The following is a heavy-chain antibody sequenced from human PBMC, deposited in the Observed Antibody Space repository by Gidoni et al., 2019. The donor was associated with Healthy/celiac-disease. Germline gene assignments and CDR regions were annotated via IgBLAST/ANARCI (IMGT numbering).Heavy chain of an antibody. CDR1: GFTFDDYA. J-gene: IGHJ4*02. D-gene: IGHD6-6*01. CDR3: AKDISYSSSSPDY. CDR2: ISWNSGSI. Sequence: EVQLVESGGGLVQPGRSLRLSCAASGFTFDDYAMHWVRQAPGKGLEWVSGISWNSGSIGYADSVKGRFTISRDNAKNSLYLQMNSLRAEDTALYYCAKDISYSSSSPDYWGQGTLVTVSS. V-gene: IGHV3-9*01.